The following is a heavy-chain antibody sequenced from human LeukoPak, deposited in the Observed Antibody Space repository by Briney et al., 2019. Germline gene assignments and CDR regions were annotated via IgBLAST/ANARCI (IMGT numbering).Heavy chain of an antibody. CDR2: ISSDGSNK. D-gene: IGHD2-8*02. CDR1: GFTFYTYG. CDR3: AREWWSMDY. V-gene: IGHV3-30*03. Sequence: GGSLRLSCAASGFTFYTYGMHWVRQAPGKGLEWVAVISSDGSNKFYADSVKVRFTISRDNSKNTLYLQMNSLRAEDTAVYYCAREWWSMDYWGQGTLVTVSS. J-gene: IGHJ4*02.